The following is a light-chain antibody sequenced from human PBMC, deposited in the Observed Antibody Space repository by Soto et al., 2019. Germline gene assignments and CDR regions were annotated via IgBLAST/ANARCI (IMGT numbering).Light chain of an antibody. CDR2: CAS. CDR1: QSVTSNY. J-gene: IGKJ4*02. CDR3: KRDSTPALT. Sequence: EIVLTQSPGTLSLSPGERDTLSFMASQSVTSNYLAWYQQKPGQAPRLLIYCASSRATGIPDRFSGSGSGTLVSLNISRLEPEDVAVYYCKRDSTPALTFGVGTKVE. V-gene: IGKV3-20*01.